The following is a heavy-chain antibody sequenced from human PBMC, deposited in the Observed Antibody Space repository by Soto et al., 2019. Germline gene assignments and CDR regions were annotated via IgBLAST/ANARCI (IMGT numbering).Heavy chain of an antibody. CDR1: GFTFSSYA. V-gene: IGHV3-23*01. Sequence: LRLSCAASGFTFSSYAMSWVRQAPGKGLEWVSAISGSGGSTYYADSVKGRFTISRDNSKNTLYLQMNSLRAEDTAVYYCAKDTTGGGSSWATYNWFDPWGQGTLVTVSS. CDR2: ISGSGGST. D-gene: IGHD6-13*01. J-gene: IGHJ5*02. CDR3: AKDTTGGGSSWATYNWFDP.